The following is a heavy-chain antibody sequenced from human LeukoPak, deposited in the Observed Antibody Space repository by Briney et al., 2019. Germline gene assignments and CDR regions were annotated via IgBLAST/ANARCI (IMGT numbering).Heavy chain of an antibody. D-gene: IGHD6-13*01. CDR2: IWYDGSNK. Sequence: GGSLRLSCAASGFTFTTYGMNWVRQAPGKGLEWVAIIWYDGSNKYYADSVKGRITISRDNSKNTLYLQMHSLRAEDTAVYYCAKDNVAAAGRYFDYWGQGTLVTVSS. CDR1: GFTFTTYG. V-gene: IGHV3-30*02. CDR3: AKDNVAAAGRYFDY. J-gene: IGHJ4*02.